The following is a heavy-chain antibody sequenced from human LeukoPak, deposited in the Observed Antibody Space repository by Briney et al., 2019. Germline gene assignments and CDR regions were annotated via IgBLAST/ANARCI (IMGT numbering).Heavy chain of an antibody. V-gene: IGHV4-34*01. D-gene: IGHD3-22*01. J-gene: IGHJ3*02. CDR2: VNHSGST. CDR1: GGSFSGNY. Sequence: SETLSLSCAVYGGSFSGNYWSWIRQPPGKGLEWIGEVNHSGSTNYNPSLKSRVTMSIDTSKNQFSLNLKSVTAADTAVYYCASDTHYYDSSGPRAFDIWGQGTMVTVSS. CDR3: ASDTHYYDSSGPRAFDI.